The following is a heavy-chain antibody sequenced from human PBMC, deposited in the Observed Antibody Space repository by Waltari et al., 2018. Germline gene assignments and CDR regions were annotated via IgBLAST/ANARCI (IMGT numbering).Heavy chain of an antibody. V-gene: IGHV3-23*01. Sequence: EVQLLESGGGLVQPGGSLRLSCAASGFPFSSYAMSWFRQAPGKGLEWVSSISGSGAAIYYADSVKGRFTISRDNSKNTLYLQMISLRAEDTAVYYCAEAGLYVRDYYYDYSMGVWGQGTTVTVSS. CDR1: GFPFSSYA. J-gene: IGHJ6*02. CDR2: ISGSGAAI. D-gene: IGHD3-16*01. CDR3: AEAGLYVRDYYYDYSMGV.